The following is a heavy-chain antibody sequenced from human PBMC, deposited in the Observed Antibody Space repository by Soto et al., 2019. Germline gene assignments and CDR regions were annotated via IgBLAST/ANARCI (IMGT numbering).Heavy chain of an antibody. J-gene: IGHJ6*03. CDR1: GFTFSSYD. CDR2: IGTAGDT. V-gene: IGHV3-13*01. D-gene: IGHD5-12*01. Sequence: GGSLRLSCAASGFTFSSYDMHWVRQATGKGLEWVSAIGTAGDTYYPGSVKGRFTISRENAKNSLYLQMNSLRAGDTAVYYCARKSGYDFHYYMDVWGKGTTVTVSS. CDR3: ARKSGYDFHYYMDV.